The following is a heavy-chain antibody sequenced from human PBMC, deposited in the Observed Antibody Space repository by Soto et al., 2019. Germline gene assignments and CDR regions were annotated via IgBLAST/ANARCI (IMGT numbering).Heavy chain of an antibody. Sequence: ASVKDSCKGSGYDFTTYGITWVRQAPGQGLEWMAWISAHNGNTNYAPNLQGRVTVTRDTSTSTAYIELRSLRSDDTAVYYCARGRYGDYWGQGALVTVSS. CDR2: ISAHNGNT. CDR1: GYDFTTYG. V-gene: IGHV1-18*01. J-gene: IGHJ4*02. CDR3: ARGRYGDY. D-gene: IGHD1-1*01.